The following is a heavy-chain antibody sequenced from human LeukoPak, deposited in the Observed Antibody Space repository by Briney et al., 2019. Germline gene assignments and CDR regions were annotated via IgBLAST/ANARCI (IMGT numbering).Heavy chain of an antibody. CDR2: ISAYNGNT. Sequence: GASVKVSCKASGYTFTSYGISWVRQAPGQGREWMGWISAYNGNTNYAQKLQGRVTMTTDTSTTTAYMELRSLRSDDTAVYYCAREVLGLPFVYWGQGTLVTVSS. CDR3: AREVLGLPFVY. CDR1: GYTFTSYG. D-gene: IGHD3-16*01. J-gene: IGHJ4*02. V-gene: IGHV1-18*01.